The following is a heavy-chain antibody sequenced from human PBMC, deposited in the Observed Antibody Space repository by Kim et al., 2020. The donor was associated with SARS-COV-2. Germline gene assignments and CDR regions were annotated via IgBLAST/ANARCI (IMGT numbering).Heavy chain of an antibody. CDR2: IYYSGST. CDR3: ARDLVVAY. J-gene: IGHJ4*02. D-gene: IGHD2-21*01. Sequence: SETLSLTCTVSGGSISSSSYYWGWIRQPPGKGLEWIGSIYYSGSTYYNPSLKSRVTISVDTSKNQFSLKLSSVTAADTAVYYCARDLVVAYWGQGTLVTVSS. CDR1: GGSISSSSYY. V-gene: IGHV4-39*07.